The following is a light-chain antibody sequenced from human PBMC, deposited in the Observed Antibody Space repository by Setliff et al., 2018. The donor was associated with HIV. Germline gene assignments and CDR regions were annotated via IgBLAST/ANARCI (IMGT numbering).Light chain of an antibody. CDR1: DRDIGAYNH. CDR2: DVN. J-gene: IGLJ1*01. V-gene: IGLV2-14*03. Sequence: QSALTQPAAVSGSPGQTITISCSGTDRDIGAYNHVSWYQQHPGKAPKLMISDVNNRPSGVSNRFSGSRSGNTASLTISIVQPEDEADYFCAYFTKSGSDVFGTGTKVTV. CDR3: AYFTKSGSDV.